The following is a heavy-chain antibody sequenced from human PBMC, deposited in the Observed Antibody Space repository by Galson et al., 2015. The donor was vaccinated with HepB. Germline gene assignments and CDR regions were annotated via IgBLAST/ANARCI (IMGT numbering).Heavy chain of an antibody. D-gene: IGHD6-6*01. Sequence: PALVKPTQTLTLTCTFSGFSLSTSGMCVSWIRQPPGKALEWLARLVWDDDKYYSTTLKTRLTISKDTSKNQVVLTMTNMDPVDTAKYYCAQIRLHYYYYYGMDVWGQGTPVTVSS. CDR1: GFSLSTSGMC. V-gene: IGHV2-70*11. CDR2: LVWDDDK. J-gene: IGHJ6*02. CDR3: AQIRLHYYYYYGMDV.